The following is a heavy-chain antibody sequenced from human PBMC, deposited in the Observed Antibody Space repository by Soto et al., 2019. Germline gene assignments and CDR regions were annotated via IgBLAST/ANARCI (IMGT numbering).Heavy chain of an antibody. V-gene: IGHV4-30-2*01. CDR3: ARKRSGYYTFDY. D-gene: IGHD3-22*01. CDR1: GGSISDRAYT. Sequence: QLQLQESGSGLVKPSQTLSLTCGVSGGSISDRAYTWSWIRQPPGKGLEWIGHFYHGGNTYYNPSLKSRVTISVDTSKNQFSLNLNSVTAADTAVYYCARKRSGYYTFDYWGQGTLVTVSS. CDR2: FYHGGNT. J-gene: IGHJ4*02.